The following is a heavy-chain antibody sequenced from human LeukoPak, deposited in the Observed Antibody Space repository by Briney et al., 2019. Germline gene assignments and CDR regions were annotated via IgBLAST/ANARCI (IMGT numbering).Heavy chain of an antibody. D-gene: IGHD6-13*01. V-gene: IGHV1-18*01. CDR2: ISAYNGNT. CDR1: GGTFSSYG. Sequence: ASVKVSCKASGGTFSSYGISWVRQAPGQGLESMGWISAYNGNTNYAQNLQDRVTMTTDTSTSTAYMELRSLRSEDTAVYYCARRLGSSWLENYWGQGTLVTVSS. CDR3: ARRLGSSWLENY. J-gene: IGHJ4*02.